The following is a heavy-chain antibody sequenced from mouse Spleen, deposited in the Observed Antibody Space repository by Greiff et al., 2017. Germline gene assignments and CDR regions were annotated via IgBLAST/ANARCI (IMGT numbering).Heavy chain of an antibody. CDR3: AKGVGMYFDY. CDR1: GYAFSSSW. V-gene: IGHV1-82*01. D-gene: IGHD1-1*02. J-gene: IGHJ2*01. Sequence: QVQLQQSGPELVKPGASVKISCKASGYAFSSSWMNWVKQRPGKGLEWIGRIYPGDGDTNYNGKFKGKATLTADKSSSTAYMQLSSLTSEDSAVYFCAKGVGMYFDYWGQGTTLTVSS. CDR2: IYPGDGDT.